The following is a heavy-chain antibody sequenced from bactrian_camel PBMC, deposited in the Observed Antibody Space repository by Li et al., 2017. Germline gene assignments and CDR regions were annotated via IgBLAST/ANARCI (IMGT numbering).Heavy chain of an antibody. CDR1: EYDYTHHC. V-gene: IGHV3S53*01. Sequence: HVQLVESGGGSVQAGGSLRLSCTASEYDYTHHCVGWYRQAPGEKREGVATLDNDGRTTYADSVKGRFTISQDNAKVYLQMNNLKPEDTSVYHCAAVVPPRYRDHVGPGCWDKGTQVTVS. D-gene: IGHD4*01. J-gene: IGHJ7*01. CDR2: LDNDGRT.